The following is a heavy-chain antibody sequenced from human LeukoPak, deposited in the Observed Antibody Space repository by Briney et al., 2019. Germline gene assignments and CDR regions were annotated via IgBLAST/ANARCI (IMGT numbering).Heavy chain of an antibody. D-gene: IGHD6-19*01. V-gene: IGHV4-59*01. Sequence: PSETLSLTCSVSGGSIGGYSCTWVRQPPGQRLEYIGYISYTGITYYNPSIMSRVTISAATSKTQFSLQLASVTAADTAVYYCARRLYSSGWSYWFDPWGQGTLVTVSS. CDR2: ISYTGIT. J-gene: IGHJ5*02. CDR1: GGSIGGYS. CDR3: ARRLYSSGWSYWFDP.